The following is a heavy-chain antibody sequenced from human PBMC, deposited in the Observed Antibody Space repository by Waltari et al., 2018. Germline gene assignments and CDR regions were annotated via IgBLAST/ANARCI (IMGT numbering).Heavy chain of an antibody. Sequence: QVQLVQSGAEVKKPGSSVTVSCKASGGTFSGYTLNWVRQAPGRGLEWMGGIIPVFGTANYAPKFQDRVTINADKSTSTAYMELSSLTGDDTAIYFCARSPNEWDLILDSWGQGTLVTVSS. CDR3: ARSPNEWDLILDS. CDR2: IIPVFGTA. V-gene: IGHV1-69*06. CDR1: GGTFSGYT. J-gene: IGHJ5*01. D-gene: IGHD1-26*01.